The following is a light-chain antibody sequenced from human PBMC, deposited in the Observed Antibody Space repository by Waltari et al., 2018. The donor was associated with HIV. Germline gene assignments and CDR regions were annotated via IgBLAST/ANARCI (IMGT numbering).Light chain of an antibody. CDR3: SSYITGSPFV. Sequence: QSALTQPASVSGSPGQSITISCTGTSSDIGGSTSVSWYQHHPGKAPKLIIYDVTGRPTGIPNRFSGSKSDNTASLTISGLQTEDEADFYCSSYITGSPFVFGGGTKVTVL. CDR2: DVT. J-gene: IGLJ2*01. CDR1: SSDIGGSTS. V-gene: IGLV2-14*03.